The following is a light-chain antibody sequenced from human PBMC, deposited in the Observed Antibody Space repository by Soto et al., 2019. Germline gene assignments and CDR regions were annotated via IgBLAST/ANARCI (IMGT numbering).Light chain of an antibody. CDR3: QSYDSSRRGYV. J-gene: IGLJ1*01. V-gene: IGLV1-40*01. CDR2: DNN. Sequence: QSVLTQPPSVSGAPGQRVTISCTGSTSNIGAGYDVQWYHQLPGTAPKLLIYDNNNRPSGVPDRFSGSKSGTSASLAITGLLADDEADDYCQSYDSSRRGYVFGTGTKVTVL. CDR1: TSNIGAGYD.